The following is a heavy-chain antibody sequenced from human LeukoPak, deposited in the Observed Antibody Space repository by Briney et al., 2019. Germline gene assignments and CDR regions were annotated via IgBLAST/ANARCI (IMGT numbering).Heavy chain of an antibody. CDR3: ARSNGRDGYNFGY. J-gene: IGHJ4*02. Sequence: SETLSLTCSVSGGSISSYYWSWIRQPPGKGLEWIGYLYYSGSTNYNPSLKSRVTISVDTSKKQFSLNLSSVTAADTAVYYCARSNGRDGYNFGYWGQGTLVTVSS. CDR2: LYYSGST. D-gene: IGHD5-24*01. V-gene: IGHV4-59*08. CDR1: GGSISSYY.